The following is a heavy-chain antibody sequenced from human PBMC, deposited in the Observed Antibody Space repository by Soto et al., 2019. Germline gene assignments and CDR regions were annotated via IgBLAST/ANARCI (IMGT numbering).Heavy chain of an antibody. D-gene: IGHD6-13*01. J-gene: IGHJ6*02. V-gene: IGHV3-23*01. CDR2: LYASGGST. CDR3: AKDSSRPWSPGHGMGV. CDR1: GCTFRSYS. Sequence: GSLRRSCAACGCTFRSYSMSWVRQAPGKGLEWVSALYASGGSTYTAGPVQCRFTISRDHSKKPLYMQMTSLGAEEPAVSSSAKDSSRPWSPGHGMGVCGQRTTVTVSS.